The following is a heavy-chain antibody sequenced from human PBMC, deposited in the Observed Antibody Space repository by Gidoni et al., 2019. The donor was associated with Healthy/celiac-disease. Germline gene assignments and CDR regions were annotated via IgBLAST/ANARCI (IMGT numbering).Heavy chain of an antibody. V-gene: IGHV4-39*01. Sequence: QLQLQESGPGLVKPSETLSLTCTVSGGSISSRSYYWGWIRQPPGKGLEWIGSIYYSGSTYYNPSLKSRVTISVDTSKNQFSLKLSSVTAADTAVYYCARQTYYYDSSGYYLGAFDIWGQGTMVTVSS. CDR1: GGSISSRSYY. D-gene: IGHD3-22*01. J-gene: IGHJ3*02. CDR2: IYYSGST. CDR3: ARQTYYYDSSGYYLGAFDI.